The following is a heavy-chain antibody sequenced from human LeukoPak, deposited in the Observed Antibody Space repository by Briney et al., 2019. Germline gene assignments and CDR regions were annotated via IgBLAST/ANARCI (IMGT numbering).Heavy chain of an antibody. V-gene: IGHV3-23*01. CDR2: ISGSGGST. Sequence: GGSLRLSCVASGFTFENYGMSWVRQAPGKGLEWVSAISGSGGSTYYADSVKGRFTISRDNSKNTLYLQMNSLRAEDTAVYYCAKAGGFYDILTGYSPYYFDYWGQGTLVTVSS. J-gene: IGHJ4*02. CDR1: GFTFENYG. CDR3: AKAGGFYDILTGYSPYYFDY. D-gene: IGHD3-9*01.